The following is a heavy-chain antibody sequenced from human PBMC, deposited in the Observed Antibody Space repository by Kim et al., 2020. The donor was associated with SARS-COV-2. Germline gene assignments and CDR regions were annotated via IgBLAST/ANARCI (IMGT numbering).Heavy chain of an antibody. D-gene: IGHD3-10*01. CDR3: ARARSDYYGSGKGTWFDP. CDR1: GYTFTSYG. V-gene: IGHV1-18*04. J-gene: IGHJ5*02. Sequence: ASVKVSCKASGYTFTSYGISWVRQAPGQGLEWMGWISAYNGNTNYAQKLQGRVTMTTDTSTSTAYMELRSLRSDDTAVYYCARARSDYYGSGKGTWFDPWGQGTLVTVSS. CDR2: ISAYNGNT.